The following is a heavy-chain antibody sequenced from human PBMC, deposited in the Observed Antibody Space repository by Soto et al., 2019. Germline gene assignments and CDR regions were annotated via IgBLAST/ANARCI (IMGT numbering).Heavy chain of an antibody. CDR3: AKEHTSAFAVHYMDF. D-gene: IGHD3-10*02. CDR1: GFTFSNYV. Sequence: GGSLRLSCAASGFTFSNYVMSWVRQAPGKGLEWVSAMSGSGGSTYYADSVKGRFTISRDNSKNTLYLQMNSLRAEDTAVYYCAKEHTSAFAVHYMDFSGKGTTVTVSS. V-gene: IGHV3-23*01. CDR2: MSGSGGST. J-gene: IGHJ6*03.